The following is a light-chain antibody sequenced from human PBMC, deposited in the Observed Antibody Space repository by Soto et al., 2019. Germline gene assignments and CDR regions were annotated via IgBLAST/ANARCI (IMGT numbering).Light chain of an antibody. J-gene: IGKJ1*01. CDR1: QTIANIY. CDR3: QQYSGSPET. V-gene: IGKV3-20*01. CDR2: DTS. Sequence: EIVLTQSPGTLSLSPGERAVLSCRASQTIANIYLAWYQHKPGRPPRLLIYDTSTRATGTPDRFIGSGSGTDLTLTISRLEPEDFAVYYCQQYSGSPETFGLGTKVEIK.